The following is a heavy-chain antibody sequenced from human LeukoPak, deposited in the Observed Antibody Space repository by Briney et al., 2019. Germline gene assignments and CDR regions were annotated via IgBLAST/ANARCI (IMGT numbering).Heavy chain of an antibody. CDR1: GGTFSSYA. Sequence: GASVKVSCKASGGTFSSYAISWVRQAPGQGLEWMGRIIPILGIANYAQKFQGRVTITADKSTSTAYMELRSLRSDDTAVYYCARLLRTHRVGRFDPWGQGTLVTVSS. J-gene: IGHJ5*02. V-gene: IGHV1-69*04. CDR3: ARLLRTHRVGRFDP. CDR2: IIPILGIA. D-gene: IGHD2-15*01.